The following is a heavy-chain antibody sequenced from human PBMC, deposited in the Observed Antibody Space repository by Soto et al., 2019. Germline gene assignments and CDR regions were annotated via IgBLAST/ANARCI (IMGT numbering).Heavy chain of an antibody. Sequence: GSLRLSCAASGFTFSSYGMHWVRQAPGKGLEWVAVIWYDGSNKYYADSVKGRFTISRDNSKNTLYLQMNSLRAEDTAVYYCAREALDWLSLVIWGQGTMVTVSS. J-gene: IGHJ3*02. V-gene: IGHV3-33*01. CDR3: AREALDWLSLVI. CDR2: IWYDGSNK. D-gene: IGHD3-9*01. CDR1: GFTFSSYG.